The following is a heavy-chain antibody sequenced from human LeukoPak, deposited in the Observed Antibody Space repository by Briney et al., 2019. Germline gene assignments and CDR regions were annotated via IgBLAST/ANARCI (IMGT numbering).Heavy chain of an antibody. D-gene: IGHD3-22*01. CDR2: MNPNSGNT. V-gene: IGHV1-8*01. Sequence: GASVKVSCKASGYTFTSYDINWVRQATGQGLEGMGWMNPNSGNTGYAQKFQGRVTMTRNTSISTAYMELSSLRSEDTAVYYCARVRKYYDSSGYGYWGQGTLVTVSS. CDR1: GYTFTSYD. CDR3: ARVRKYYDSSGYGY. J-gene: IGHJ4*02.